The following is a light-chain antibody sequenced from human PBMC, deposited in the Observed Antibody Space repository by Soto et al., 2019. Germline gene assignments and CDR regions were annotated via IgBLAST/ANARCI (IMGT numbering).Light chain of an antibody. CDR2: KAS. Sequence: DIQMTQSPSTLSASVGDRVTITCRASQSISSWLAWYQQKPGKAPKLLIYKASSLESGVPPRFSGSGSGTEFTLTISSLQPDDFATYYGQQYNSYSTTFGQGTKLEIK. V-gene: IGKV1-5*03. CDR3: QQYNSYSTT. CDR1: QSISSW. J-gene: IGKJ2*01.